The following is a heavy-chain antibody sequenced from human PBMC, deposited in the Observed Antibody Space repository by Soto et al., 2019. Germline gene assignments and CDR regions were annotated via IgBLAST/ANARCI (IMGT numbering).Heavy chain of an antibody. CDR1: GFAFSTFA. CDR2: ISVSGNNA. D-gene: IGHD3-22*01. V-gene: IGHV3-23*01. Sequence: VGSLRLSCAASGFAFSTFAMTWVRQAPGKGLEWVAAISVSGNNAYYADSVKGRFTISRDNSQNSVFLQMSSLRADDTAVYYCARDQLRPGILYSLGVLLPEYGLWGQGTLVTVSS. CDR3: ARDQLRPGILYSLGVLLPEYGL. J-gene: IGHJ4*02.